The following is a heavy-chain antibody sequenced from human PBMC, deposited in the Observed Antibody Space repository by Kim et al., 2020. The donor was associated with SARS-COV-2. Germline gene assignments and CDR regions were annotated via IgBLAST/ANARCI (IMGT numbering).Heavy chain of an antibody. CDR1: GGSISSYY. V-gene: IGHV4-4*07. CDR2: IYTSGST. J-gene: IGHJ4*02. D-gene: IGHD3-22*01. CDR3: ARDGGYYYDSSGYFDY. Sequence: SETLSLTCTVSGGSISSYYWSWIRQPAGKGLEWIGRIYTSGSTNYNPSLKSRVTMSVDTSKNQFSLKLSSVTAADTAVYYCARDGGYYYDSSGYFDYWGQGTLVTVSS.